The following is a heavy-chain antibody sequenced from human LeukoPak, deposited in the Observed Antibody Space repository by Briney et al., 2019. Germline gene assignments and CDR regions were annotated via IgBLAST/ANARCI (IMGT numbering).Heavy chain of an antibody. J-gene: IGHJ4*02. CDR2: INPSGGST. Sequence: GASVKVSCKASGYTFTGYYMHWVRQAPGQGLEWMGIINPSGGSTSYAQKFQGRVTMTRDMSTSTVYMELSSLRSEDTAVYYCATSLFTAPFDYWGQGTLVTVSS. CDR1: GYTFTGYY. CDR3: ATSLFTAPFDY. D-gene: IGHD5-18*01. V-gene: IGHV1-46*01.